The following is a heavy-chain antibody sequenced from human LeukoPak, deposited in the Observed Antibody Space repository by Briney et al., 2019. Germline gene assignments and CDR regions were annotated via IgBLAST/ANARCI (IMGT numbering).Heavy chain of an antibody. Sequence: SETLSLTCTVSGGSMSDYYWSWIRQPPGKGLEWIGYIYSTGSTNYNPSLKSRVTIPVDTSKNQFFLKLNSVTAADTALYYCARDYTMTHAFDIWGQGTLVTVSS. CDR3: ARDYTMTHAFDI. J-gene: IGHJ3*02. CDR1: GGSMSDYY. V-gene: IGHV4-59*01. CDR2: IYSTGST. D-gene: IGHD3-22*01.